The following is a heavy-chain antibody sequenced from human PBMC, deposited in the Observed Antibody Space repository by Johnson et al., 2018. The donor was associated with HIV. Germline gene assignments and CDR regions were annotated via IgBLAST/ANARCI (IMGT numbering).Heavy chain of an antibody. J-gene: IGHJ3*02. CDR3: ARARWYLGGGSCCAFDI. CDR1: GFSFSPYA. D-gene: IGHD2-15*01. V-gene: IGHV3-30-3*01. CDR2: ISHDGSNK. Sequence: MQLVESGGGVVQPGRSLRLSCAASGFSFSPYALHWVRQTPGKGLEWVAVISHDGSNKYYADSVKGRFTISRDNSKNTLYLQMNSLRAEDTAVYYCARARWYLGGGSCCAFDIWGQGTMVTVSS.